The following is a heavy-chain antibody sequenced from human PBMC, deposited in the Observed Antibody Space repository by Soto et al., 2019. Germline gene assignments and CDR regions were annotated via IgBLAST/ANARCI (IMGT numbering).Heavy chain of an antibody. CDR1: GYTSTSYY. J-gene: IGHJ6*02. CDR3: ARSSDCGGDCYYHYYGMDV. V-gene: IGHV1-46*03. CDR2: ISPSGGST. D-gene: IGHD2-21*02. Sequence: ASVKVSWKASGYTSTSYYMHWVRQAPGQGLEWMGIISPSGGSTSYAQKFQGRVTMTRDTSTSTVYMELSSLRSEDTAVYYCARSSDCGGDCYYHYYGMDVWGQGTTVTVSS.